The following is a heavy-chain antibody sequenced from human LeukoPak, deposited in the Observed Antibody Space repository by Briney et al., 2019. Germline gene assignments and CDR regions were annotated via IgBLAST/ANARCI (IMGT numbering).Heavy chain of an antibody. Sequence: GRSLRLSCAASGFTFSSYAMHWVRQAPGKGLEWVAVISYDGSNKYYADSVKGRFTISRDNSKNTLYLQMNSLRAEDTAVYYCARRFRNYGSGTYGYYYYGMDVWGQGTTVTVSS. CDR1: GFTFSSYA. V-gene: IGHV3-30*04. D-gene: IGHD3-10*01. J-gene: IGHJ6*02. CDR2: ISYDGSNK. CDR3: ARRFRNYGSGTYGYYYYGMDV.